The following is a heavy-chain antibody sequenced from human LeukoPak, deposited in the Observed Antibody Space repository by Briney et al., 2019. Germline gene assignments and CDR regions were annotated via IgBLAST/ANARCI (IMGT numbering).Heavy chain of an antibody. D-gene: IGHD6-19*01. J-gene: IGHJ4*02. Sequence: AGSLRLXCAASGFTFSSYSMNWVRQAPGKELEWVSYISSSSSIYYEDSVKGRFTISRDNAKNSLYLQMNSLRAEDTAVYYCQSYYSSGWYELHYWGQGTLVTVSS. CDR3: QSYYSSGWYELHY. CDR2: ISSSSSI. CDR1: GFTFSSYS. V-gene: IGHV3-48*01.